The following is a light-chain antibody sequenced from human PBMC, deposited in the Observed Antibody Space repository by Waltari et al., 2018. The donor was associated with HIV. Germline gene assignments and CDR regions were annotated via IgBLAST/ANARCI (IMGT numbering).Light chain of an antibody. CDR2: STN. CDR3: VLFMGNGIWV. V-gene: IGLV8-61*01. J-gene: IGLJ3*02. Sequence: QTVVTQEPSFSVSPGGTVTLTCGLSSGSVSTSYYPSWYQQTPGQAPRTLIYSTNTRSSGVPDRFSGSILGNKAALTITGAQADDESDYYYVLFMGNGIWVFGGGTKLTVL. CDR1: SGSVSTSYY.